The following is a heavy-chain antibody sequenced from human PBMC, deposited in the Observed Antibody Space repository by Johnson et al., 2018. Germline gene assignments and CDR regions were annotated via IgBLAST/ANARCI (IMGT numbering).Heavy chain of an antibody. Sequence: QVQLQQSGPGLVRPSQTLSLTCAISGDSVSTNNAAWNWVRLSPSRGLEWLGRTYYRSKWYNDYAVSVKSRITINPDTSKNQFSLQLNSVTPEDTAVYYCARDSGSYYAEYFQHWGQGTLVTVSS. J-gene: IGHJ1*01. D-gene: IGHD1-26*01. CDR2: TYYRSKWYN. V-gene: IGHV6-1*01. CDR3: ARDSGSYYAEYFQH. CDR1: GDSVSTNNAA.